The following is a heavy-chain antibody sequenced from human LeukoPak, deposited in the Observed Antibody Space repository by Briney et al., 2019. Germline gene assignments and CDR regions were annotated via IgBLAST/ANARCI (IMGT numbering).Heavy chain of an antibody. CDR3: AREVDTAMDHYYYYMDV. D-gene: IGHD5-18*01. CDR2: ISSSSSYI. V-gene: IGHV3-21*01. Sequence: GGSLRLSCAASGFTFSSYSMSWVRQAPGKGLEWVSSISSSSSYIYYADSVKGRFTISRDNAKNSLYLQMNSLRAEDTAVYYCAREVDTAMDHYYYYMDVWGKGTTVTVSS. CDR1: GFTFSSYS. J-gene: IGHJ6*03.